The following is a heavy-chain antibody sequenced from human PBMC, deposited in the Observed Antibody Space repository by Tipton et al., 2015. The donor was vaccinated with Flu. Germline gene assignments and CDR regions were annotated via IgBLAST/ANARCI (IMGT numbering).Heavy chain of an antibody. J-gene: IGHJ4*02. CDR2: ISSSGSTI. Sequence: CAASGFTFSSYEMNWVRQAPGKGLEWVSYISSSGSTIYYADSVKGRFTISRDNAKNSLYLQMNSLRAEDTAVYYCARESGITGTRDFDYWGQGTLVTVSS. CDR1: GFTFSSYE. V-gene: IGHV3-48*03. D-gene: IGHD1-7*01. CDR3: ARESGITGTRDFDY.